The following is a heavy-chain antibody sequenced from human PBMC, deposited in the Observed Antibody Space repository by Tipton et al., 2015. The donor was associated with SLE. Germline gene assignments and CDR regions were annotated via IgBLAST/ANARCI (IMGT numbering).Heavy chain of an antibody. CDR1: GFTFSRNG. J-gene: IGHJ6*02. CDR3: AKDPPDYGMDV. V-gene: IGHV3-30*02. CDR2: IPYDGKNK. Sequence: VQLVQSGGGLIQPGGSLRLSCAASGFTFSRNGMHWVRQAPGKGLEWVAFIPYDGKNKYYADSVKGRFTISRDSSKNTLYLQMNSLRAEDTAMYYCAKDPPDYGMDVWGQGTTVTASS.